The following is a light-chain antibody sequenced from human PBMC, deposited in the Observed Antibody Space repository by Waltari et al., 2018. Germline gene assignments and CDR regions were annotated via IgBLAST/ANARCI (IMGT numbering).Light chain of an antibody. CDR3: QHHVRLPAT. Sequence: IVLTQSPGTLSLSPGERATLSCRASQRVNTYLAWYQQKPGQAPRLLIYGAYTRAAGIPDRFSGSGSGTDFSLTISRLEAEDFAVYYCQHHVRLPATFGQGPRWKSN. J-gene: IGKJ1*01. CDR2: GAY. V-gene: IGKV3-20*01. CDR1: QRVNTY.